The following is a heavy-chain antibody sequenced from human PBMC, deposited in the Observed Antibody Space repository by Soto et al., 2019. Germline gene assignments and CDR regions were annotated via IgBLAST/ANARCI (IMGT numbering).Heavy chain of an antibody. Sequence: PSDTLSLTCTVSGDSISTGDYYWSWIRQPPGKGLEWIGYSYYSGRTYYNPSLQSRVTISVDTSKNQFSLILTSVTAADTAVYYCARASGDSSGYSFDYWGQGTLVTVSS. CDR1: GDSISTGDYY. V-gene: IGHV4-30-4*02. CDR2: SYYSGRT. J-gene: IGHJ4*02. D-gene: IGHD3-22*01. CDR3: ARASGDSSGYSFDY.